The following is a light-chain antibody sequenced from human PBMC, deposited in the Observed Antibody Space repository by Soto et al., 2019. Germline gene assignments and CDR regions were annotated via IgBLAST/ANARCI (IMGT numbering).Light chain of an antibody. CDR2: ATS. CDR3: QQRSNWPPFT. Sequence: EIVLTQSPGTLSLSPGQRATLSCRASQSISSNFLAWYQQKPGQAPMLLIYATSNRATGIPARFSGSGSGTDFTLTISSLEPEDFAVYYCQQRSNWPPFTFGPGTKVDIK. J-gene: IGKJ3*01. V-gene: IGKV3-11*01. CDR1: QSISSN.